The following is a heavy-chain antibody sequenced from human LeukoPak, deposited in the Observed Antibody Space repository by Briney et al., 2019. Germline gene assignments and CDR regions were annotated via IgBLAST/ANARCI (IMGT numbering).Heavy chain of an antibody. D-gene: IGHD6-19*01. CDR2: IYYSGST. CDR1: GGSISSYY. CDR3: ARVVADTACFDF. Sequence: TSETLSLTCTVSGGSISSYYWSWIRQPPGKGLEWIGYIYYSGSTNYNPSLKSRVTISVDTSKNQFSLKLSSVTAADPAVYYCARVVADTACFDFWGQGTLVTVSS. J-gene: IGHJ4*02. V-gene: IGHV4-59*01.